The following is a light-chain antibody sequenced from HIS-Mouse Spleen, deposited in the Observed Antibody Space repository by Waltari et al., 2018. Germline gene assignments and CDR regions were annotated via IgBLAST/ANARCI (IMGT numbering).Light chain of an antibody. Sequence: SYVLTQPPSVSVAPGQTARITCGGNNIGSKSVHWYQQKPGQAPVLGVDGDSHRPSGSPERFSGSNAGKTATLTISRVEAGDEADYYCQVWDSSSDHWVFGGGTKLTVL. J-gene: IGLJ3*02. CDR2: GDS. CDR1: NIGSKS. CDR3: QVWDSSSDHWV. V-gene: IGLV3-21*02.